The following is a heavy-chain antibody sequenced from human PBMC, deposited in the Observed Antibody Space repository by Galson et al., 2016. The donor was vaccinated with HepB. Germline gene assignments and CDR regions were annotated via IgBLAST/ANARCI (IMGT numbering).Heavy chain of an antibody. D-gene: IGHD5-18*01. CDR2: IFQNGLT. J-gene: IGHJ3*01. CDR1: GGAISRSVHYW. Sequence: SETLSLTCPVSGGAISRSVHYWWIWVRQPPGRGLEWIGAIFQNGLTHYNPSLMGRVSISMDKSKNHISLTLTSVTAADTAVYFCAREMDIQPANDASDVWGQGTMVVVSS. CDR3: AREMDIQPANDASDV. V-gene: IGHV4/OR15-8*02.